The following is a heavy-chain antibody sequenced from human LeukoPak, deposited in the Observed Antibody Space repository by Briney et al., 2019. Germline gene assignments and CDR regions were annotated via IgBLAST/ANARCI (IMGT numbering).Heavy chain of an antibody. Sequence: GGSLRLSCAASGFTFSNYEMNWVRQAPGKGLEWVSYISSTSNMIYYADFVRGRFTISRDNAENSLYLQMNSLRAEDTAVYYCATASGSWYRYYFDNWGQGTLVTVSS. D-gene: IGHD6-13*01. CDR2: ISSTSNMI. V-gene: IGHV3-48*03. CDR1: GFTFSNYE. J-gene: IGHJ4*02. CDR3: ATASGSWYRYYFDN.